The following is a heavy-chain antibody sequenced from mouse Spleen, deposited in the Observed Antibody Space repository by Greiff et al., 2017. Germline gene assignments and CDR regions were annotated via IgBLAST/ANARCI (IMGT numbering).Heavy chain of an antibody. CDR3: ARESLVRDYFDY. CDR2: ISYDGSN. D-gene: IGHD2-10*02. V-gene: IGHV3-6*01. CDR1: GYSITSGYY. J-gene: IGHJ2*01. Sequence: VQLQQSGPGLVKPSQSLSLTCSVTGYSITSGYYWNWIRQFPGNKLEWMGYISYDGSNNYNPSLKNRISITRDTSKNQFFLKLNSVTTEDTATYYCARESLVRDYFDYWGQGTTLTVSS.